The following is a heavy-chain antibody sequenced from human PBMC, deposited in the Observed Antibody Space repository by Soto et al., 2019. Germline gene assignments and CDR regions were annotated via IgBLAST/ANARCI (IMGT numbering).Heavy chain of an antibody. Sequence: EVQLVESGGGRVRPGGSRRLSFAASGFTFGLYSMGWVRRAPGRGLEWVSSISLSSPGIHYADSGKGRFTISRDDATNSMHLQMNSLRDGDTAVYYCARAVTWGLDVWGQGTTVSISS. CDR3: ARAVTWGLDV. V-gene: IGHV3-48*02. CDR1: GFTFGLYS. CDR2: ISLSSPGI. D-gene: IGHD3-10*01. J-gene: IGHJ6*02.